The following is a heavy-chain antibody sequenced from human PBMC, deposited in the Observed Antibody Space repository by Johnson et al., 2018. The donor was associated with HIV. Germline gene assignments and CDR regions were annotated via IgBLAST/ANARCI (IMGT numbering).Heavy chain of an antibody. CDR3: ARQPDNFWSSDAFDI. V-gene: IGHV3-30-3*01. CDR2: ISHDGSNK. D-gene: IGHD3-3*01. Sequence: QVQLVESGGGVVQPGRSLRLSCAASGFTFSSMHWDRQAPGKGLEWVAVISHDGSNKYYADSVKGRFTISRDNAKNSVFLQMNSLRVEDTAIYYCARQPDNFWSSDAFDIWGQGTMVTVSS. CDR1: GFTFSS. J-gene: IGHJ3*02.